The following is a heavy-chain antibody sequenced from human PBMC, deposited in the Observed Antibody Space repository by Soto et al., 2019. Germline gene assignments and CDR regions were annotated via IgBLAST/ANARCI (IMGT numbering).Heavy chain of an antibody. CDR1: GGSVSSDIYY. Sequence: SETLSLTCTVSGGSVSSDIYYWSWIRQPPGKGLEWIGYVFYTGSTNYNPSFKSRATMSVDTSKNQFSLKLSSVTAADTAVYFCAMMMYSSGRHPLASWGQGTLVTVSS. CDR2: VFYTGST. J-gene: IGHJ5*01. D-gene: IGHD6-25*01. V-gene: IGHV4-61*01. CDR3: AMMMYSSGRHPLAS.